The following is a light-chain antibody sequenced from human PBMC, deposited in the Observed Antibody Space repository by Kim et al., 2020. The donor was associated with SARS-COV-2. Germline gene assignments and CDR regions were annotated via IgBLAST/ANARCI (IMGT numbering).Light chain of an antibody. CDR2: DAS. J-gene: IGKJ2*01. Sequence: SASVGDRVTITFRASQSISTWLAWYQQKPGKAPKVLIYDASSLESGVPSRFSGRGSGTEFTLTISSLQPGDIATYYCQQFNSYPYTFGQGTKLEI. V-gene: IGKV1-5*01. CDR1: QSISTW. CDR3: QQFNSYPYT.